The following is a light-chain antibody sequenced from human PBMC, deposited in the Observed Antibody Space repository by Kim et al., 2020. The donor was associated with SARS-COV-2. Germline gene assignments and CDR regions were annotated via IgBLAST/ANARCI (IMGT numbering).Light chain of an antibody. CDR2: RDN. J-gene: IGLJ3*02. Sequence: SYELTQPASVSVVLGQTARITCEGTRIGSKNVHWYQQKPGQAPVLVIYRDNNRPSGIPDRFSGSNSGNTATLAISGAQGGDEADYFCQVWDSSPAWVFGGGTQLTVL. CDR1: RIGSKN. V-gene: IGLV3-9*01. CDR3: QVWDSSPAWV.